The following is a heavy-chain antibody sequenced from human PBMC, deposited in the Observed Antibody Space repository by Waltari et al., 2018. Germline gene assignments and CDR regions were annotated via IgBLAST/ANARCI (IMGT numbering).Heavy chain of an antibody. D-gene: IGHD3-3*01. CDR1: GGTFSSYA. Sequence: QVQLVQSGAEVKKPGSSVKVSCKASGGTFSSYAISWVRQAPGQGLEWMGRITPIFGTANYEQKFQGRVTITADKSTSTAYMELSSLRSEDTAVYYCAREGPITICGVVTKQYYFDYWGQGTLVTVSS. CDR3: AREGPITICGVVTKQYYFDY. J-gene: IGHJ4*02. CDR2: ITPIFGTA. V-gene: IGHV1-69*08.